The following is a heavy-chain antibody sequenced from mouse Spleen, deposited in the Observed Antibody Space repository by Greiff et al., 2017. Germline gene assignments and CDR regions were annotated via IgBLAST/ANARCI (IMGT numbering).Heavy chain of an antibody. D-gene: IGHD2-4*01. J-gene: IGHJ1*01. CDR2: IRLKSDNYAT. CDR1: GFTFSNYW. CDR3: TASYDYDEAWYFDV. Sequence: EVQVVESGGGLVQPGGSMKLSCVASGFTFSNYWMNWVRQSPEKGLEWVAQIRLKSDNYATHYAESVKGRFTISRDDSKSSVYLQMNNLRAEDTGIYYCTASYDYDEAWYFDVWGAGTTVTVSS. V-gene: IGHV6-3*01.